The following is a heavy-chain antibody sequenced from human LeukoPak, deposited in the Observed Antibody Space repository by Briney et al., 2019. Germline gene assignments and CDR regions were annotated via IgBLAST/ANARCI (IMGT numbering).Heavy chain of an antibody. CDR1: GFTFTSYA. CDR3: AKATVTTLLNWFDP. J-gene: IGHJ5*02. CDR2: ISGSGGST. Sequence: QAGGSLRLSCAASGFTFTSYAMCWVRQAPGKGLEWVSAISGSGGSTYYADSVKGRFTISRDNSKNTLYLQMNSLRAEDTAVYYCAKATVTTLLNWFDPWGQGTLVTVSS. D-gene: IGHD4-11*01. V-gene: IGHV3-23*01.